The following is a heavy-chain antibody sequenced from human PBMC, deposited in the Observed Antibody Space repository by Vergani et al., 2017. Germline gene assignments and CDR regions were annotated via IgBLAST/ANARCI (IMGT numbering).Heavy chain of an antibody. V-gene: IGHV3-11*01. Sequence: QVQLVESGGGLVKPGGSLRLSCAASGFSFSDHYMTWIRQAPGKGLEWVFYISNSGNTIEYADSVKGRFSISRDNAKSSLFRQMDSLRDEDTAVYYCARDHRDYNNYPGTFDIWGQGSMVTVSS. CDR1: GFSFSDHY. CDR2: ISNSGNTI. CDR3: ARDHRDYNNYPGTFDI. J-gene: IGHJ3*02. D-gene: IGHD5-24*01.